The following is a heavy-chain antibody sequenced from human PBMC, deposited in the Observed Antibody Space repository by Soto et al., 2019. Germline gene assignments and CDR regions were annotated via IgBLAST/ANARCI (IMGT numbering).Heavy chain of an antibody. CDR1: GYSFTSYW. V-gene: IGHV5-51*01. D-gene: IGHD2-15*01. Sequence: PGESLKISCKGSGYSFTSYWIGWVRQMPGKGLEWMGIIYPGDSDTRYSPSFQGQVTISADKSISTAYLQWSSLKASDTAMYYCARLQLRSGGLVYPSNHYGMDVWGQGTTVTVSS. CDR3: ARLQLRSGGLVYPSNHYGMDV. J-gene: IGHJ6*02. CDR2: IYPGDSDT.